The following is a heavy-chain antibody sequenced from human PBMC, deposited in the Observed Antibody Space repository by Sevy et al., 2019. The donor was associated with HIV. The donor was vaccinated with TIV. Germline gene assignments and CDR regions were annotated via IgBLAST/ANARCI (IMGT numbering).Heavy chain of an antibody. CDR2: MNPNSGGT. CDR3: TRQSSGILNASTPFDY. V-gene: IGHV1-2*06. Sequence: ASVKVSCKASRFTFTGYYFHWVRQAPGQGLEWMGQMNPNSGGTKYPEKFQGRVTMTRDTSITTAYMELSSLTSDDTAVYYCTRQSSGILNASTPFDYWGQGTLVTVSS. D-gene: IGHD3-3*02. CDR1: RFTFTGYY. J-gene: IGHJ4*02.